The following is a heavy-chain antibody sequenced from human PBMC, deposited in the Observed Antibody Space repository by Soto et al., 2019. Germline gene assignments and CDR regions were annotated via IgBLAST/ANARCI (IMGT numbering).Heavy chain of an antibody. CDR2: VTASGDST. J-gene: IGHJ4*02. CDR3: VMAGSSDY. D-gene: IGHD6-19*01. CDR1: GFTFNNYA. Sequence: PGGSLRLSCAASGFTFNNYAMAWVRQAPGKGLEWVSTVTASGDSTYYADSVTGRFSISRDKSKKTVYLQMNSLRAEDTVVYFCVMAGSSDYWGQGTLVTVSS. V-gene: IGHV3-23*01.